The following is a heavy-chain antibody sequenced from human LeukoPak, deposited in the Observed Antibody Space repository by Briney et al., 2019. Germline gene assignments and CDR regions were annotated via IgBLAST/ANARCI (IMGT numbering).Heavy chain of an antibody. Sequence: GGSLRLSCAASGFTFSNYWMNWVRQVPGKGLEWVANIKHDGSEKYYVDSMKGRFTISRDNAKNSLYLQMNSLRAEDTAVYYCARDRRGYFDYWGQGTLVTVSS. CDR3: ARDRRGYFDY. CDR2: IKHDGSEK. V-gene: IGHV3-7*01. D-gene: IGHD3-10*01. CDR1: GFTFSNYW. J-gene: IGHJ4*02.